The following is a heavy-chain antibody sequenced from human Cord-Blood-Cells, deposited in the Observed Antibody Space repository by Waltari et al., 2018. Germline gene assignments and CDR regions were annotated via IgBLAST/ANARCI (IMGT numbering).Heavy chain of an antibody. J-gene: IGHJ6*02. CDR1: GYTLTELS. Sequence: QVQLVQSGAEVKKPGASVKVSCKVSGYTLTELSMHWVRQAPGKGREWMGGFDPEDGETIYEQKFQGRVTMTEDTSTATAHMELTSLRSEDTAVYYCATGGSQGYYYYGMDVWGQGTTVTVSS. D-gene: IGHD5-12*01. CDR3: ATGGSQGYYYYGMDV. CDR2: FDPEDGET. V-gene: IGHV1-24*01.